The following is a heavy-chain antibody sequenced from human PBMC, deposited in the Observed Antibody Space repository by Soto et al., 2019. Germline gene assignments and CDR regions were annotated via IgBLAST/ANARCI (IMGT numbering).Heavy chain of an antibody. Sequence: PSETLSLTCTVPGGSISSYYWSWIRQPPGKGLEGIGDIYYSGSTNYNPSLKSRGTISVDASKNQFSLKLSSVTAADRAVDYCGRVLGVTPGSGDGFDPCGQGTLVTVSS. J-gene: IGHJ5*02. CDR3: GRVLGVTPGSGDGFDP. CDR1: GGSISSYY. CDR2: IYYSGST. D-gene: IGHD2-21*02. V-gene: IGHV4-59*01.